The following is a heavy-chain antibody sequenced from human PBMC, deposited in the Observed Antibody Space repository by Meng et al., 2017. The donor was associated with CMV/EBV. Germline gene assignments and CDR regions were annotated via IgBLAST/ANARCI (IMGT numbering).Heavy chain of an antibody. D-gene: IGHD1-1*01. Sequence: ASLKVSCKASVYRFTGYYVHWVRQAPGQGPEWMGWTNPRRSDSQFAQNFQGRVSMTRDTSISTFFMELNRLTSDDTAVYYCARDPGRPATHWYFDLWGRGTMVTVSS. CDR1: VYRFTGYY. V-gene: IGHV1-2*02. J-gene: IGHJ2*01. CDR3: ARDPGRPATHWYFDL. CDR2: TNPRRSDS.